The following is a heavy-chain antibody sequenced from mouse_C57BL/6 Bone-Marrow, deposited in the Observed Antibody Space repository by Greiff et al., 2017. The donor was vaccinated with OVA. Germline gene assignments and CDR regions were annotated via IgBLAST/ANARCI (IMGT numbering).Heavy chain of an antibody. Sequence: QVQLQQSGAELVRPGSSVKLSCKASGYTFTSYWMHWVKQRPIQGLEWIGNIDPSDSETYYNQKFKDKATLTVDKSSSTAYMQLSSLASEDSAVYSCARSGGRYYDVWGTGTTVTVSS. D-gene: IGHD1-1*02. J-gene: IGHJ1*03. CDR2: IDPSDSET. CDR1: GYTFTSYW. CDR3: ARSGGRYYDV. V-gene: IGHV1-52*01.